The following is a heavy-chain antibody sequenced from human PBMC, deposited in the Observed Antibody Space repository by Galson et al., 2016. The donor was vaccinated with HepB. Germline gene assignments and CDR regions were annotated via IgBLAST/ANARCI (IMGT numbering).Heavy chain of an antibody. J-gene: IGHJ5*02. Sequence: SETLSLTCAVSGASISSSYYYWGWIRQPPGKGLEWIVSIYYNGNTYYNPSLKSRVTISVDTSKNQISLKLSSVTAADTAVYYCARESSIADWRSRFDPWGQGTLVIVSS. D-gene: IGHD2-21*01. CDR2: IYYNGNT. CDR1: GASISSSYYY. V-gene: IGHV4-39*02. CDR3: ARESSIADWRSRFDP.